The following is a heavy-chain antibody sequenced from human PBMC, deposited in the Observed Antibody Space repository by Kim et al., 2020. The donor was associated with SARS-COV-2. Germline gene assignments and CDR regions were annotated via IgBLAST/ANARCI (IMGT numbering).Heavy chain of an antibody. V-gene: IGHV1-69*02. CDR1: GCTISSYT. D-gene: IGHD3-9*01. Sequence: SVKVPCKASGCTISSYTITWVRQAPGQGLEWVGRNIYILCITNYAQKLQGRVTITADKSNNTTYMELRSLRSEDTAIYYCARQDGEGDYDILTTYYEGAFDVWGQGTMVSVSS. CDR2: NIYILCIT. J-gene: IGHJ3*01. CDR3: ARQDGEGDYDILTTYYEGAFDV.